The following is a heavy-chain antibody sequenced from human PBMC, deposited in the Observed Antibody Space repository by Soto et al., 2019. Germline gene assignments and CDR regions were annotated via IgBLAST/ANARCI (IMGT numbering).Heavy chain of an antibody. V-gene: IGHV4-30-2*01. CDR1: GGSIISLGYS. CDR3: ARGVTTVTTFDY. Sequence: SETLSLTCAVSGGSIISLGYSCHWIRQPPGKGLEWIGYIYHSGSTYYNPSLKSRVTISVDRSKNQFSLKLSSVTAADTAVYYCARGVTTVTTFDYWGQGTLVTSPQ. J-gene: IGHJ4*02. D-gene: IGHD4-17*01. CDR2: IYHSGST.